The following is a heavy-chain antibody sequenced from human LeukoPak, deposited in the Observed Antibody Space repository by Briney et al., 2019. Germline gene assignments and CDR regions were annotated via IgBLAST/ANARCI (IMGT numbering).Heavy chain of an antibody. CDR2: ISSSASTI. Sequence: GGSLSLSCAASGFTFNIYSMNWVRQAPGKGLEWVSSISSSASTIYYADSVKGRFTISRDNAKNSLYLQMNSLRDEDTAVYYCASLIGIDYWGQGTLVTVSS. V-gene: IGHV3-48*02. CDR1: GFTFNIYS. J-gene: IGHJ4*02. CDR3: ASLIGIDY. D-gene: IGHD2-21*01.